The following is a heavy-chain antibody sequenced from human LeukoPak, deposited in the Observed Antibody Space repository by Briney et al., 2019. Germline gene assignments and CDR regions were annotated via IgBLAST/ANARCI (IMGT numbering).Heavy chain of an antibody. J-gene: IGHJ4*02. CDR1: GFTFSSYS. Sequence: GGSLRLSCAASGFTFSSYSMNWVRQAPGKGLEWVSSISSNSSYIYYADSVKGRFTISRDNAKNSLYLQMNSLRAEDTAVYYCARDSMTTAKLFDYWGQGTLVTVSS. CDR2: ISSNSSYI. V-gene: IGHV3-21*01. D-gene: IGHD4-11*01. CDR3: ARDSMTTAKLFDY.